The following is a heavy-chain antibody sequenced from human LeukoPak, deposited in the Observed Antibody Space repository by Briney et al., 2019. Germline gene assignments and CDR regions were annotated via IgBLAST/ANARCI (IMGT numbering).Heavy chain of an antibody. D-gene: IGHD1-7*01. J-gene: IGHJ4*02. V-gene: IGHV4-39*01. CDR3: ARTVGLTGTTECFDY. Sequence: SETLSLTCTVSGGSISSSSYYWGWIRQPPGKGLEWIRSIYYSGSTYYNPSLKSRVTISVDTSKNQFSLKLSSVTAADTAVYYCARTVGLTGTTECFDYWGQGTLVTVSS. CDR2: IYYSGST. CDR1: GGSISSSSYY.